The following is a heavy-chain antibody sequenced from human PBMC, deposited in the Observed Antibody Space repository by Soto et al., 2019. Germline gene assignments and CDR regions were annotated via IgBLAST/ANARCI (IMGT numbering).Heavy chain of an antibody. CDR3: ATLPHYGHAKAGF. D-gene: IGHD4-17*01. Sequence: PSETLSLTCTVSGGSISSYYWSWIRQPPGKGLEWIGYIYYTGSTNYNPSLKSRVTISVDTSKNQFSLKLTSVTAADTAVYYCATLPHYGHAKAGFWGQGTLVSVSS. CDR1: GGSISSYY. V-gene: IGHV4-59*12. CDR2: IYYTGST. J-gene: IGHJ4*02.